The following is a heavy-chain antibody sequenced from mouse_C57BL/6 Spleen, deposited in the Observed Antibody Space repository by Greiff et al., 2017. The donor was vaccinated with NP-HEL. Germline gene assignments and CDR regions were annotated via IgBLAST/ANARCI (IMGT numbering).Heavy chain of an antibody. D-gene: IGHD2-1*01. J-gene: IGHJ1*03. Sequence: VQLQQPGAELVKPGASVKLSCKASGYTFTSYWMHWVKQRPGQGLEWIGMIHPNSGSTNYNEKFKSKATLTVDKSSSTAYMQLSSLTSEDSAVYYCARSVYGNYEYFDVWGTGTTVTVSA. CDR2: IHPNSGST. V-gene: IGHV1-64*01. CDR3: ARSVYGNYEYFDV. CDR1: GYTFTSYW.